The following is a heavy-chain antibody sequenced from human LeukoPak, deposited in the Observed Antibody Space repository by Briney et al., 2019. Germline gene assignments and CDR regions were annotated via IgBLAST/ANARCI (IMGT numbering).Heavy chain of an antibody. CDR1: GFTFSSHS. Sequence: GGSLRLSCAASGFTFSSHSMNWVRQAPGKGLEWVSSISSSGRYIYYADSVKGRFTISRDNAKNSLYLQMNSLRAEDTAVYYCATLANWGPFDYWGQGTLVTVSS. CDR2: ISSSGRYI. D-gene: IGHD7-27*01. CDR3: ATLANWGPFDY. J-gene: IGHJ4*02. V-gene: IGHV3-21*01.